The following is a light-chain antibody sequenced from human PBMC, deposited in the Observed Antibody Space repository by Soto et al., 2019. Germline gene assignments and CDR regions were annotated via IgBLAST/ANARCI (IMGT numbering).Light chain of an antibody. V-gene: IGKV3-20*01. CDR1: QSVSNNY. J-gene: IGKJ1*01. CDR2: GAS. CDR3: QQYGSSGT. Sequence: LTPSPFPLSLSPGERATLSCRASQSVSNNYLAWYQQKPGQAPRLLIYGASNRATGIPDRFSGSGSGTDFTLTISRLEPEDFAVYYCQQYGSSGTFGQGTKVDIK.